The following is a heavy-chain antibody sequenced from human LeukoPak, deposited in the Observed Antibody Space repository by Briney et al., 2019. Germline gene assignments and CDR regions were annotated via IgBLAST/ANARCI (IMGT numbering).Heavy chain of an antibody. V-gene: IGHV3-53*01. CDR3: ARDEGWGSGWIDL. Sequence: GGSLRPSCTASGFNVSTKYMSWVRQAPGKGLEWVSVIYDGGSTYIADSVKGRFTISRDNSKNTLYLQMNNLRAEDTAMYYCARDEGWGSGWIDLWGQGTLVTVSS. J-gene: IGHJ5*02. CDR1: GFNVSTKY. CDR2: IYDGGST. D-gene: IGHD6-19*01.